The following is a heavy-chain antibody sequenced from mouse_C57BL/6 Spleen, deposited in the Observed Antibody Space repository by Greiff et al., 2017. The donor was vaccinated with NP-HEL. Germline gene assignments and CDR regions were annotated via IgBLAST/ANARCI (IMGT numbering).Heavy chain of an antibody. CDR2: INYDGSST. CDR3: AREDGNYPFAY. J-gene: IGHJ3*01. V-gene: IGHV5-16*01. CDR1: GFTFSDYY. D-gene: IGHD2-1*01. Sequence: EVMLVESEGGLVQPGSSMKLSCTASGFTFSDYYMAWVRQVPEKGLEWVANINYDGSSTYYLDSLKSRFIISRDNAKNILYLQMSSLKSEDTATYYCAREDGNYPFAYWGQGTLVTVSA.